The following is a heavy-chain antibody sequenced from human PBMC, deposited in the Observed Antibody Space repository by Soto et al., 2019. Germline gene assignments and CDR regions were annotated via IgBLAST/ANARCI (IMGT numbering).Heavy chain of an antibody. V-gene: IGHV4-59*01. CDR3: AKYRRTDAEGYTFDY. J-gene: IGHJ4*02. Sequence: SETLSLTCTVSGDSISGYYWSWLRQPPGRGLEWIGYIYYSGSTNYNPSLKGRVSMSVDTSKNQFSPKLTSVTAADTAVYFCAKYRRTDAEGYTFDYWGQGALVTVSS. CDR2: IYYSGST. CDR1: GDSISGYY. D-gene: IGHD2-15*01.